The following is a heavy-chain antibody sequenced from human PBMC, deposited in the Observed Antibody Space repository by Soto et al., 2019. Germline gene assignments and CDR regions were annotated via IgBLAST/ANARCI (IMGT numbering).Heavy chain of an antibody. J-gene: IGHJ4*02. CDR1: GFTISSYA. D-gene: IGHD3-9*01. V-gene: IGHV3-23*01. CDR3: AKTALRYFDWLPGYYFDY. Sequence: GGSLRLSCAASGFTISSYAMSWVRQAPGKGLEWVSAISGSGGSTYYADSVKGRFTISRDNSKNTLYLQMNSLRAEDTAVYYCAKTALRYFDWLPGYYFDYWGQGTLVTVSS. CDR2: ISGSGGST.